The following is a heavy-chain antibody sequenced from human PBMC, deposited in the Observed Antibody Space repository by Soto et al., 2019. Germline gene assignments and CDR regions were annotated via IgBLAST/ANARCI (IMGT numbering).Heavy chain of an antibody. V-gene: IGHV3-74*01. CDR3: ARVPMVRGNGWFDP. J-gene: IGHJ5*02. CDR2: INSDGSST. Sequence: EVQLVESGGGLVQPGGSLRLSCAASGFTFSSYWMHWVRQAPGKGLVWVSRINSDGSSTSYADSVKGRFTISRDNAKNTLYLKMNSLRAEDTAVYYCARVPMVRGNGWFDPWGQGTLVTVAS. D-gene: IGHD3-10*01. CDR1: GFTFSSYW.